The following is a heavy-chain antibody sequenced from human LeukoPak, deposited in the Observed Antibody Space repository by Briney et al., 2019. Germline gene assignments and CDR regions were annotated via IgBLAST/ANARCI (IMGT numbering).Heavy chain of an antibody. CDR1: GFTFSSYG. J-gene: IGHJ3*02. CDR3: ARDTAMVNPAFDI. CDR2: IWYDGSNK. Sequence: QSGRSLRLSCAASGFTFSSYGLTWVRQAPGKGLEWVAVIWYDGSNKYYADSVKGRYTISRDNSKNTLYLQMNSLRAEDTAVYYCARDTAMVNPAFDIWGQGTMVTVSS. D-gene: IGHD5-18*01. V-gene: IGHV3-33*08.